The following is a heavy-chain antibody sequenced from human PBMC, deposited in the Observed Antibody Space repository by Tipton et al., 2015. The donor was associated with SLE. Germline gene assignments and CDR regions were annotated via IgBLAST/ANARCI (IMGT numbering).Heavy chain of an antibody. CDR1: GYSFASYG. CDR2: ISTFSVNP. D-gene: IGHD3-22*01. Sequence: QLVQSGGEVKKPGASVKVSCKASGYSFASYGIAWVRQAPGQGLEWMGWISTFSVNPNYAQKFQDRLIMTTDTSTSTAYMELRSLRSDDTGVYFCARGLSYYSDSSGYYQFDLWGQGSLVTVSS. J-gene: IGHJ4*02. V-gene: IGHV1-18*01. CDR3: ARGLSYYSDSSGYYQFDL.